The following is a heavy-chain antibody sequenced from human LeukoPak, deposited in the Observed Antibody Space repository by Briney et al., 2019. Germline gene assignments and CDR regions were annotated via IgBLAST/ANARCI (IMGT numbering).Heavy chain of an antibody. CDR3: ARVWAFVGYAFDI. D-gene: IGHD1-26*01. CDR2: IYYSGST. Sequence: SETLSLTCTVSGGSISSYYWSWIRQPPGKGLEWIGYIYYSGSTNYNPSLKSRVTISVDTSKNQFSLKLSSVTAADTAVYYCARVWAFVGYAFDIWGQGTMVTVSS. J-gene: IGHJ3*02. CDR1: GGSISSYY. V-gene: IGHV4-59*12.